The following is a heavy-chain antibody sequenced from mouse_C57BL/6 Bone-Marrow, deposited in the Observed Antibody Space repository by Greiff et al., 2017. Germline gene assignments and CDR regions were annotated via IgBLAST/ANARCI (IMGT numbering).Heavy chain of an antibody. J-gene: IGHJ3*01. CDR2: ISYDGSN. Sequence: DVQLVESGPGLVKPSQSLSLTCTVTGYSITSGYYWNWIRQFPGNKLEWMGYISYDGSNNYNPSLKNRISITRDTSKNQFFLKLNSVTTEDTATYYCAGYAAWFAYWGQGTLVTVSA. CDR3: AGYAAWFAY. V-gene: IGHV3-6*01. D-gene: IGHD6-5*01. CDR1: GYSITSGYY.